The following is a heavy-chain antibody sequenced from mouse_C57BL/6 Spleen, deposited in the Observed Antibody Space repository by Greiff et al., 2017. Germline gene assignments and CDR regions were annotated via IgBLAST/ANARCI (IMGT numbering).Heavy chain of an antibody. CDR2: IYPGGGYT. Sequence: QVQLQQSGAELVRPGTSVKMSCKASGYTFTNYWIGWAKQRPGHGLEWIGDIYPGGGYTNYNEKFKGKATLTADKSSSTAYMQFSILTSEDSAIYYCARSGDYWYFDVWGTGTTVTVSS. CDR3: ARSGDYWYFDV. V-gene: IGHV1-63*01. J-gene: IGHJ1*03. CDR1: GYTFTNYW.